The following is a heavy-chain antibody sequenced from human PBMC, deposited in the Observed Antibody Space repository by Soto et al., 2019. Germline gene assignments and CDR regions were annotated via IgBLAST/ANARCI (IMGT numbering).Heavy chain of an antibody. J-gene: IGHJ6*02. D-gene: IGHD1-7*01. CDR1: GGSISSYY. CDR2: IYYSGST. V-gene: IGHV4-59*01. Sequence: SETLSLTCTVSGGSISSYYWSWIRQPPGKGLEWIGYIYYSGSTNYNPSLKSRVTISVDTSKNQFSLKLSSVTAADTAVYYCARVITGTTIGFSDYYYGMDVWGQGTTVTVS. CDR3: ARVITGTTIGFSDYYYGMDV.